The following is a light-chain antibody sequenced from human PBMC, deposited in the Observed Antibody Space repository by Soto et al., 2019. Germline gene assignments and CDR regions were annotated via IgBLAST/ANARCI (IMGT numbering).Light chain of an antibody. CDR3: QQCSAGPPT. CDR2: DAF. CDR1: QALSSG. V-gene: IGKV1-13*02. Sequence: GDRITITCRASQALSSGFAWYQQKPGRAPKLLIYDAFNLESGVPSRFRGDRSGTDFTLTISSLQPEDLATYHCQQCSAGPPTFGGGTRVELK. J-gene: IGKJ4*01.